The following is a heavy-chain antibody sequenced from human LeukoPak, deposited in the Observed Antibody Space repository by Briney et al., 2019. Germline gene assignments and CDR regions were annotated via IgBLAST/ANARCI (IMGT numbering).Heavy chain of an antibody. D-gene: IGHD5-18*01. CDR3: ARGGYSYGYIQEY. CDR1: GFTFSDYY. V-gene: IGHV3-11*01. CDR2: ISTSGSTI. Sequence: GGSLRLSCEASGFTFSDYYVSWIRQAPGKGLEWVSYISTSGSTIYYADSVKGRFTISRDNAKSSLYLQMSSLRAEDTAVYYCARGGYSYGYIQEYWGLGTLVTVSS. J-gene: IGHJ4*02.